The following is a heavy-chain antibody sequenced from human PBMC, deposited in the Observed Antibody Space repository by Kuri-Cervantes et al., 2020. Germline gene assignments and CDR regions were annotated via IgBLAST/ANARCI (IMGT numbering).Heavy chain of an antibody. Sequence: GGSLRLSCAASGFAFSTHSMTWFRQAPGKGLEWVANINPDGRDKNYLDSVEGRFTISRDNAKNSLYLQMNSLRAEDTAVYYCAREGQPDWGQGTLVTVSS. V-gene: IGHV3-7*01. CDR2: INPDGRDK. J-gene: IGHJ4*02. CDR1: GFAFSTHS. CDR3: AREGQPD.